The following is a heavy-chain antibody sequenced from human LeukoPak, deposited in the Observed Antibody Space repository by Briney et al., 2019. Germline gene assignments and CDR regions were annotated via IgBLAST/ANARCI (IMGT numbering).Heavy chain of an antibody. Sequence: SETLSLTCTVSGGSMSSSSYYWGWIRQPPGQGLEWIGTVYYSGSTYYNPSLRSRVTMSVDTSKNHFSLKLSSVTAADTAVYYCARHDVAPGNSGYLYWGQGTLVTVSS. CDR2: VYYSGST. J-gene: IGHJ4*02. V-gene: IGHV4-39*01. D-gene: IGHD3-22*01. CDR3: ARHDVAPGNSGYLY. CDR1: GGSMSSSSYY.